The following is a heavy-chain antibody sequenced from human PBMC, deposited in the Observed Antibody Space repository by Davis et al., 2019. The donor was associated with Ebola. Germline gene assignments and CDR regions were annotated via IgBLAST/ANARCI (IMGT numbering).Heavy chain of an antibody. J-gene: IGHJ3*02. CDR1: GFTFSSYG. CDR3: AKDNRWFGELLYSDDAFDI. CDR2: ISYDGSNK. Sequence: GESLKISCAASGFTFSSYGMHWVRQAPGKGLEWVAVISYDGSNKYYADSVQGRFTISRDNSKNTLYLQMNSLRAEDTAVYYCAKDNRWFGELLYSDDAFDIWGQGTMVTVSS. V-gene: IGHV3-30*18. D-gene: IGHD3-10*01.